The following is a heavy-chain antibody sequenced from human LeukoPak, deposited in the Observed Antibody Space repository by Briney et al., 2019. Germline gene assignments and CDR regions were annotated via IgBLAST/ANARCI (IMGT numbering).Heavy chain of an antibody. CDR1: GFTFSSYA. CDR2: ISSSSTI. V-gene: IGHV3-48*04. D-gene: IGHD3-3*01. CDR3: ARDQYDTWSRRGNFDS. Sequence: GGSLRLSCAASGFTFSSYAMSWVRQAPGKGLEWVSYISSSSTIYHADSVKGRFTISRDNTKNSLYLQMNSLRAEDTAVFYCARDQYDTWSRRGNFDSWGQGTLVIVSS. J-gene: IGHJ4*02.